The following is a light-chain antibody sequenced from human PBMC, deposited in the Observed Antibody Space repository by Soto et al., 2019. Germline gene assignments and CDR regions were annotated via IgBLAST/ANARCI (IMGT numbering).Light chain of an antibody. V-gene: IGKV3-11*01. CDR2: DAS. Sequence: EILLTQSPPTLSLSPGERATLSCWASQSVRTYLDWYQKKPGKAPRLLIYDASNRATGIPARLRGSGYGTDLTITISRMETDDFEVYYCQHYGSQSWTFGHGTKVDIK. CDR1: QSVRTY. J-gene: IGKJ1*01. CDR3: QHYGSQSWT.